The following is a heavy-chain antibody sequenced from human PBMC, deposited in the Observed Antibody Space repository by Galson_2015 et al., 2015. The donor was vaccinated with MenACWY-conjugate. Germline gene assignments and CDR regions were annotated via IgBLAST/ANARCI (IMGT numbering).Heavy chain of an antibody. CDR2: IYYSGST. Sequence: SETRSLTCTVSGGSISSYYWSWIRQPPGKGLEWLGYIYYSGSTNYNPSLKSRVAISVDTSKNQFSLKLSSVTAADTAVYYCARFRGDCSGGSQPIRTPCYAFDIGGQGTMVTVSS. V-gene: IGHV4-59*01. CDR3: ARFRGDCSGGSQPIRTPCYAFDI. J-gene: IGHJ3*02. CDR1: GGSISSYY. D-gene: IGHD2-15*01.